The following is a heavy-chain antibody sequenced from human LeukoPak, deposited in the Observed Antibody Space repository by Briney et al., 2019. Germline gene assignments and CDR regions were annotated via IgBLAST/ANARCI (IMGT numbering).Heavy chain of an antibody. J-gene: IGHJ4*02. CDR2: IRYDGSNK. Sequence: PGGSLRLSCAASGFTVSSNYMSWVRQAPGKGLEWVAFIRYDGSNKYYADSVKGRFTISRDNSKNTLYLQMNSLRAEDTAVYYCAKDSSSWLALDYWGQGTLVTVSS. CDR1: GFTVSSNY. CDR3: AKDSSSWLALDY. V-gene: IGHV3-30*02. D-gene: IGHD6-13*01.